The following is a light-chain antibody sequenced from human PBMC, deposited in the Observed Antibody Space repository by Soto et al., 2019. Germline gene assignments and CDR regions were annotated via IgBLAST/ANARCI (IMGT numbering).Light chain of an antibody. CDR1: QSISRY. CDR2: GAS. V-gene: IGKV3-20*01. Sequence: TVLTQSPAILSLSPGERATLFCRASQSISRYLAWYQQKPGQAPRLLIYGASSRATGIPDRFSGSGSGTDLTLTISRLETEDFAVYYCQQYGSSPPLTFGGGTKVDIK. J-gene: IGKJ4*01. CDR3: QQYGSSPPLT.